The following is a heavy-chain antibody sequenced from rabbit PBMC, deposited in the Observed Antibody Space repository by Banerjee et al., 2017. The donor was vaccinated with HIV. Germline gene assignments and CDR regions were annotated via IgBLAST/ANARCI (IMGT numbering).Heavy chain of an antibody. Sequence: QSLEESGGDLVKPGASLTLTCTASGFDFSSHGVSWVRQAPGKGLEWIGYIDPVFGNTYYASWVNGRFTISKTSSTTVTLQMTSLTAADTATYFCARDQYTSSLWGPGTLVTVS. CDR2: IDPVFGNT. CDR1: GFDFSSHG. V-gene: IGHV1S40*01. CDR3: ARDQYTSSL. D-gene: IGHD1-1*01. J-gene: IGHJ6*01.